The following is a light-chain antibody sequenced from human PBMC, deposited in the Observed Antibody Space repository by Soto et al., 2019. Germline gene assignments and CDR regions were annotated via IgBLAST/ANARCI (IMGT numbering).Light chain of an antibody. CDR1: QGIIDY. CDR2: AAS. CDR3: QKYNSAPQT. J-gene: IGKJ1*01. V-gene: IGKV1-27*01. Sequence: DIPITQSPSSLSASIGDSVTITCRASQGIIDYLAWYQQRPGKVPKLLIYAASTLQSGVPSRFSGSGSGADFTLTISSLQPEDVATYYCQKYNSAPQTFGQGTKVEIK.